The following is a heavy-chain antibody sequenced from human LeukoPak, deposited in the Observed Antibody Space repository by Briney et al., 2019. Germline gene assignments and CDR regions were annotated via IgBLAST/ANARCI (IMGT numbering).Heavy chain of an antibody. CDR1: GGTFSSYA. D-gene: IGHD3/OR15-3a*01. CDR2: IIPIFGTA. Sequence: RASVEVSCKASGGTFSSYAISWVRQAPGQGLEWMGGIIPIFGTANYAQKFQGRVTITADESTSTAYMELSSLRSEDTAVYYCARDKRGDWSVFDYWGQGTLVTVPS. CDR3: ARDKRGDWSVFDY. J-gene: IGHJ4*02. V-gene: IGHV1-69*13.